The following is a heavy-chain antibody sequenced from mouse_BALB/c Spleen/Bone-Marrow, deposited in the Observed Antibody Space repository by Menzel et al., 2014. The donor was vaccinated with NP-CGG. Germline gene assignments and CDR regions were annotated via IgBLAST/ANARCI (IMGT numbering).Heavy chain of an antibody. CDR3: AYYRYDYYAMDY. CDR1: GYSITSDYA. J-gene: IGHJ4*01. D-gene: IGHD2-14*01. Sequence: ESGPGLVKPSQSLSLTCTVTGYSITSDYAWNWIRQFPGNKLEWMGYISYSSSTSYNPPLKSRISITRDTSKNQFFLQLNSVTTEDTATYYCAYYRYDYYAMDYWGQGTSVTVSS. V-gene: IGHV3-2*02. CDR2: ISYSSST.